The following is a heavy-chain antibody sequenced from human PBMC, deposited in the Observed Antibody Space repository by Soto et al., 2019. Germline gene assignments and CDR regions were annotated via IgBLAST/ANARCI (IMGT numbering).Heavy chain of an antibody. CDR1: GFTFSSYS. CDR3: ARAEWIAAGHFDY. Sequence: GGSLRLSCAASGFTFSSYSMNWVRQAPGKGLEWVSSISSSSSYIYYADSVKGRFTISRDNAKNSLYLQMNSLRAEDTAVYYCARAEWIAAGHFDYWGQGTLVTVSS. V-gene: IGHV3-21*01. D-gene: IGHD6-13*01. CDR2: ISSSSSYI. J-gene: IGHJ4*02.